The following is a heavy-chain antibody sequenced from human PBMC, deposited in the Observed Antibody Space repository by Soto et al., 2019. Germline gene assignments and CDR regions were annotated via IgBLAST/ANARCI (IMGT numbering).Heavy chain of an antibody. Sequence: QITLKESGPTLVKPTQTLTLTCTFSGFSLSSSGESVGWIRQPPGKALEWLALLYWNGIERYSPSLKSRLTVFKDASKSQVVLTMTNMDPVDTATYFCAPGDPLDFHYWGQGTLVTVSP. CDR1: GFSLSSSGES. CDR2: LYWNGIE. V-gene: IGHV2-5*01. J-gene: IGHJ4*02. D-gene: IGHD4-17*01. CDR3: APGDPLDFHY.